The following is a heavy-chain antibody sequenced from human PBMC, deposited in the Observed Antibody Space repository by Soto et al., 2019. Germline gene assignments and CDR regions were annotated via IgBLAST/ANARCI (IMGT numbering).Heavy chain of an antibody. CDR1: GDTFGTYS. CDR2: ISSRSDI. Sequence: WGSLRLSCVASGDTFGTYSINWVRQAPGKGLEWVSSISSRSDIYYADSVKGRFTISRDNAKNSVSLQMNSLRAEDTAVYYCAREYTAGPLAYGLDVWGQGTTVTVSS. D-gene: IGHD2-2*02. J-gene: IGHJ6*02. V-gene: IGHV3-21*01. CDR3: AREYTAGPLAYGLDV.